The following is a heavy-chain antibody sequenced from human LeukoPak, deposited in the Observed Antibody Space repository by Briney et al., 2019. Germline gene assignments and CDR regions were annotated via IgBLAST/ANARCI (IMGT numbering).Heavy chain of an antibody. D-gene: IGHD3-10*01. CDR3: ARVGDHYHWYLDL. J-gene: IGHJ2*01. Sequence: GGSLRLSCAASGFTVGTKYMNWVRQAPGKGLEWVSILYSGEDTYYADSVKGRFIVSRDSSKNTLYLQMNALRAEDTAVYYCARVGDHYHWYLDLWGRGTLVTVSS. V-gene: IGHV3-53*01. CDR2: LYSGEDT. CDR1: GFTVGTKY.